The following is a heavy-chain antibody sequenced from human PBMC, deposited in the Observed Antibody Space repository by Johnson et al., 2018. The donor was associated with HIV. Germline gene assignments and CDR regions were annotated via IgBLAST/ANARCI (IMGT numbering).Heavy chain of an antibody. Sequence: VQLVESGGGLVKPGGSLRLSCAASGFTFSSYAMSWVRQAPGKGLEWVSAISGSGGSTYYADSVKGRFIISRDNSKNTLSLQMNNLRVEDTAVYYCARATVESAFDIWGQGTMVTVSS. D-gene: IGHD4-23*01. V-gene: IGHV3-23*04. J-gene: IGHJ3*02. CDR2: ISGSGGST. CDR1: GFTFSSYA. CDR3: ARATVESAFDI.